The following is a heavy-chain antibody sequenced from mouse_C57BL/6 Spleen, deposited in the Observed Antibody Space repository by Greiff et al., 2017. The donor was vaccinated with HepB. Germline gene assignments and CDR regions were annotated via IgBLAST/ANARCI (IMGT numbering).Heavy chain of an antibody. V-gene: IGHV3-6*01. D-gene: IGHD1-1*01. CDR2: ISYDGSN. CDR1: GYSITSGYY. J-gene: IGHJ1*03. Sequence: DVKLQESGPGLVKPSQSLSLTCSVTGYSITSGYYWNWIRQFPGNKLEWMGYISYDGSNNYNPSLKNRISITRDTSKNQFFLKLNSVTTEDTATYYCASEGGYYYGSSYWYFDVWGTGTTVTVSS. CDR3: ASEGGYYYGSSYWYFDV.